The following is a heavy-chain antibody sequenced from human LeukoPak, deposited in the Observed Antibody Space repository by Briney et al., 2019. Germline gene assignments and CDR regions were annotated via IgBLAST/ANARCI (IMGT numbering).Heavy chain of an antibody. Sequence: SETLSLTCAVSGYSISSGYYWGWIRQPPGKGLEWIGSIYHSGSTYYNPSLKSRVTISVDTSKNQFSLKLSSVTAADTAVYYCARESVVRGITYFDYWGQGTLVTVSS. J-gene: IGHJ4*02. D-gene: IGHD3-10*01. CDR3: ARESVVRGITYFDY. CDR1: GYSISSGYY. CDR2: IYHSGST. V-gene: IGHV4-38-2*02.